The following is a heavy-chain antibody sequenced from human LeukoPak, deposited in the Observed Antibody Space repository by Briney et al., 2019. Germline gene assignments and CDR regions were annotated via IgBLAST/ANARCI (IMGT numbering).Heavy chain of an antibody. V-gene: IGHV1-46*01. J-gene: IGHJ4*02. CDR1: GYTFTSYY. CDR2: INPSGGST. CDR3: ARVEGRDYDYGNPEFRY. Sequence: ASVKVSCKASGYTFTSYYMHWVRQAPGQGLEWMGIINPSGGSTSYAQKFQGRVTMTRDMSTSTVYMELSSLRSEDTAVYYCARVEGRDYDYGNPEFRYWGQGTLVTVSS. D-gene: IGHD4-11*01.